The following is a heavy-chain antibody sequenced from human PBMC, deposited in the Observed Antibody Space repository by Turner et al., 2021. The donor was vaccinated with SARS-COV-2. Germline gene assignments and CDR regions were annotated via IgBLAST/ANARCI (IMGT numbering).Heavy chain of an antibody. CDR1: GYTLTELS. Sequence: QVQLVQSGAEVKKPGASVKVSCKVSGYTLTELSMHWVRQATGKGLEWRGGFDPEDGEKSDEEKYQGRIIMTEDTSTDTAYMELSSLRSEETTVYYCATGVAVTGTTSAYYYYYGMDVWGQGTTVTVSS. V-gene: IGHV1-24*01. CDR2: FDPEDGEK. CDR3: ATGVAVTGTTSAYYYYYGMDV. J-gene: IGHJ6*02. D-gene: IGHD6-19*01.